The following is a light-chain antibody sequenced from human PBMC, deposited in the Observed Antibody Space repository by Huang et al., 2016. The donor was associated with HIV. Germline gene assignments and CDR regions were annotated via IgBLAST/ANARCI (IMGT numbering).Light chain of an antibody. Sequence: EIVLTESPGTLSVSPGERSTLSCRATQIVTNNYLAWYQLKPGQAPRLLIYGASSRAPGISCTCSRGGSGKELTLTVTRVESEEFAVYDGQRDGSTPKAFGQGTKLEIK. J-gene: IGKJ2*01. CDR1: QIVTNNY. CDR2: GAS. V-gene: IGKV3-20*01. CDR3: QRDGSTPKA.